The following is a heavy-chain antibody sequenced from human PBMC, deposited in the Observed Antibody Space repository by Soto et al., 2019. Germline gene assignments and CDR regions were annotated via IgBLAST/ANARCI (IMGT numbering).Heavy chain of an antibody. CDR3: ARDAAYYSLGSGYYPSRNGMDV. CDR2: IWYDGSKK. CDR1: GFTFSSFG. V-gene: IGHV3-33*01. Sequence: QVQVVESGGGVVQPGRSLRLSCAASGFTFSSFGMHWVRQAPGKGLEWVSLIWYDGSKKSYGDSVKGRFTISRDNSRNTVYLQMNSLRADDTAVYYCARDAAYYSLGSGYYPSRNGMDVWGQGPTVTVSS. J-gene: IGHJ6*01. D-gene: IGHD3-3*01.